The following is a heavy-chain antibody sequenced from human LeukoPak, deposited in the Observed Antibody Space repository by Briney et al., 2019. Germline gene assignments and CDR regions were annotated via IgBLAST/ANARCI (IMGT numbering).Heavy chain of an antibody. CDR3: ARSSGPTNLYYYGLDV. J-gene: IGHJ6*02. Sequence: SETLSLTCTVSGGSISSSSYYWGWIRQPPGEGLEWIGSIYYSGSTYYNPSLKSRVTISVDTSKNQFSLKLSSVTAADTAVYYCARSSGPTNLYYYGLDVWGQGTTVTVSS. V-gene: IGHV4-39*01. CDR2: IYYSGST. D-gene: IGHD3-10*01. CDR1: GGSISSSSYY.